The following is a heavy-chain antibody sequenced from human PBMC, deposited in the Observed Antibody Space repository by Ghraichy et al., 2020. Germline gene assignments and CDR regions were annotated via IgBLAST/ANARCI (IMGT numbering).Heavy chain of an antibody. CDR2: INHSGST. V-gene: IGHV4-34*01. Sequence: SETLSLTCAVYGGSFSGYYWSWIRQPPGKGLEWIGEINHSGSTNYNPSLKSRVTISVDTSKNQFSLKLSSVTAADTAVYYCARRVVTARHFDYWGQGTLVTVSS. J-gene: IGHJ4*02. CDR1: GGSFSGYY. D-gene: IGHD2-21*02. CDR3: ARRVVTARHFDY.